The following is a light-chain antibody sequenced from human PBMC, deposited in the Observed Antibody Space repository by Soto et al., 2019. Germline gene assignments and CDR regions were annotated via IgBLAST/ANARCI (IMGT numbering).Light chain of an antibody. CDR3: HQYNDYPYT. CDR2: DAS. Sequence: DIQVTQSPSTLSASVGDRVLIACRASQTADKWVAWYQQKPGKAPNVLIYDASRLESGVPSRFSGSGSGKLFTLTISNLQPDDFATYYCHQYNDYPYTFDQGTKVEI. J-gene: IGKJ2*01. V-gene: IGKV1-5*01. CDR1: QTADKW.